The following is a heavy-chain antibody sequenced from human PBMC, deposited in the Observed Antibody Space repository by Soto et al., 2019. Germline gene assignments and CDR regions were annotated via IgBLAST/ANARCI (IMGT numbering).Heavy chain of an antibody. Sequence: EVQLLESGGGLVQPGESLRLSCAASGFTFSNYAMSWVRQAPGQGLEWVSGISDGGDTTTYADPVKGRFTVSRDNSGSTLSRKRSALGAGNRPTYYGGKGLGPRGVGGTLHYGGRGPRVPVPS. J-gene: IGHJ2*01. CDR3: GKGLGPRGVGGTLHY. CDR2: ISDGGDTT. V-gene: IGHV3-23*01. CDR1: GFTFSNYA. D-gene: IGHD3-16*01.